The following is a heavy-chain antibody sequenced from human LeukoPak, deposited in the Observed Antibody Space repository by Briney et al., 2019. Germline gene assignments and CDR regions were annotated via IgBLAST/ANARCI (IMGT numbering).Heavy chain of an antibody. CDR3: CTDIRCENCGYESKEGHYYGRDV. Sequence: GGSLRLSCAASGFTFSNAWMSWVRQVPGQGLEWVGRIKSNTDDGTTDYAAPVKGRFTISRDDSKNTLYLQMNSLKIEDTAVYYCCTDIRCENCGYESKEGHYYGRDVWGQGTTVTVSS. D-gene: IGHD5-12*01. CDR1: GFTFSNAW. CDR2: IKSNTDDGTT. J-gene: IGHJ6*02. V-gene: IGHV3-15*01.